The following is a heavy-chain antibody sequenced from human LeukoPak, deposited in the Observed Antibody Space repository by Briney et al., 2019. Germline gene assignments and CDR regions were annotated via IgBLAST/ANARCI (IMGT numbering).Heavy chain of an antibody. V-gene: IGHV1-8*01. CDR2: MNPNSGNT. J-gene: IGHJ5*02. CDR1: GYTFTSYD. D-gene: IGHD4-17*01. CDR3: ARNPTVTTRRPRTSWFDP. Sequence: ASVKVSCKASGYTFTSYDINWVRQVTGQGLEWMGWMNPNSGNTGYAQKFQGRVTMTRNTSISTAYMELSSLRSEDTAVYYCARNPTVTTRRPRTSWFDPWGQGTLVTVSS.